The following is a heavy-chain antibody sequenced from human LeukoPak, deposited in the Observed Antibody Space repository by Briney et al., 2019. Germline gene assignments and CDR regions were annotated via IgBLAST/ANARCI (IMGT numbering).Heavy chain of an antibody. CDR3: ARVVTGTGWSDP. CDR1: GSTFTVYY. J-gene: IGHJ5*02. Sequence: ASVKGSCKASGSTFTVYYIHWVRQAPGQGLEWMGRISPNSGATNYAQKFQGRVTMTRDTSISTAYMELSRLTSDDSAVYYCARVVTGTGWSDPCGQGTLVTVSS. D-gene: IGHD1-1*01. CDR2: ISPNSGAT. V-gene: IGHV1-2*06.